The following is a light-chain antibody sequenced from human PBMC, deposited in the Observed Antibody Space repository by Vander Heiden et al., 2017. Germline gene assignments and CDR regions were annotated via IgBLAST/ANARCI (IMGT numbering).Light chain of an antibody. CDR3: TSYTSRTTWV. CDR2: DVS. CDR1: SSDVGGYNY. Sequence: QSAMTQPASVSGSPGQSITISSTGTSSDVGGYNYVSWYQQHPGKAPKVMIYDVSNRPSGVSNCFSGSKSGNTASLTISGLQAEDEADYYCTSYTSRTTWVFGGGTKLTVL. V-gene: IGLV2-14*03. J-gene: IGLJ2*01.